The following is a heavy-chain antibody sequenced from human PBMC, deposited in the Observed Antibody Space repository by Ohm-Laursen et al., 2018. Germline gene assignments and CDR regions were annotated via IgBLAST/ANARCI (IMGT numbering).Heavy chain of an antibody. V-gene: IGHV3-7*03. Sequence: SLRLSCSASGFSLSSYWMAWVRQTPGRGLEWVANINRDGGSESYVDSVQGRFTISRDNAKNLLYLQMNSLRAEDTAVYYCAKGTTDVDYWGQGTLVTVSS. CDR1: GFSLSSYW. CDR3: AKGTTDVDY. D-gene: IGHD1-1*01. J-gene: IGHJ4*02. CDR2: INRDGGSE.